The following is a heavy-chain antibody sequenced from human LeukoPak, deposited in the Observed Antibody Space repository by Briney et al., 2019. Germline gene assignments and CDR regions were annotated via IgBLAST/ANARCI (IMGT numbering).Heavy chain of an antibody. CDR1: GFTFTSSA. J-gene: IGHJ4*02. V-gene: IGHV1-58*01. CDR3: AAATYGSGSYFDY. Sequence: TSVKVSCKASGFTFTSSAVQWVRQARGQRLEWIGWIVVGSGNTNYAQKFQERVTITRDMSTSTAYMELSSLRSEDTAVYYCAAATYGSGSYFDYWGQGTLVTVSS. CDR2: IVVGSGNT. D-gene: IGHD3-10*01.